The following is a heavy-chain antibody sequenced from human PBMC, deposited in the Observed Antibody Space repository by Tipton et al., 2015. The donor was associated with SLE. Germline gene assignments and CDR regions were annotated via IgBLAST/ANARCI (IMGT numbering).Heavy chain of an antibody. CDR1: GFTFSTYA. J-gene: IGHJ4*02. V-gene: IGHV3-30*04. Sequence: SLRLSCAASGFTFSTYAMHWVRQAPGKGLEWVAVISHDGSNKYYADSVKGRFTISRDNSKNTLYLQMNSLRAADTAVYYCARGYRYFDWLSSYYFDYWGQGTLVTVSS. D-gene: IGHD3-9*01. CDR2: ISHDGSNK. CDR3: ARGYRYFDWLSSYYFDY.